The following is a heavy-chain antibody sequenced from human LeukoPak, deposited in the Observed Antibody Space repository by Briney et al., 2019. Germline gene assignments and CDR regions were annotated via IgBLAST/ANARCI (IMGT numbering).Heavy chain of an antibody. Sequence: GASVKVSCKASGYTFTSYAMNWVRQAPGPGLEWMGWINTNTGNPTYAQGFTGRFVFSLDTSVSTAYLQISSLKAEDTAVYYCASHSDISGWYPDYWGQGTLVTVSS. J-gene: IGHJ4*02. V-gene: IGHV7-4-1*02. CDR3: ASHSDISGWYPDY. CDR1: GYTFTSYA. D-gene: IGHD6-19*01. CDR2: INTNTGNP.